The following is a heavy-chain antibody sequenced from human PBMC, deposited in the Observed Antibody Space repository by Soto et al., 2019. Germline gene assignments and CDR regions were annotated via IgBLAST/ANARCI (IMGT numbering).Heavy chain of an antibody. V-gene: IGHV4-61*01. CDR2: IYYSGST. D-gene: IGHD6-19*01. CDR1: GGSISSSNY. Sequence: PSETLCLTCAVSGGSISSSNYWSWIRQPPGKGLEWIGHIYYSGSTNYNPSLKSRVTISVDTSKNQISLKLSSVTAADTAVYYCARFPHFAGRAVAGRVDPWGQGTLVTV. CDR3: ARFPHFAGRAVAGRVDP. J-gene: IGHJ5*02.